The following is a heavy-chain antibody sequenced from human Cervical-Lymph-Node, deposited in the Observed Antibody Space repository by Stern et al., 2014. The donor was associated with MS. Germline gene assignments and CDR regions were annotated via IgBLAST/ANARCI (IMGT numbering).Heavy chain of an antibody. V-gene: IGHV4-61*02. CDR2: IYTSGST. J-gene: IGHJ4*02. D-gene: IGHD3-9*01. CDR1: GGSISSGSYY. CDR3: ARGILTGYYYFDY. Sequence: QVQLQESGPGLVKPSQTLSLTCTVSGGSISSGSYYWSWIRQPAGKGLEXIGRIYTSGSTNYNPSRKSRVTISVDTSKNTFYLKLSFVTAADTAVYYCARGILTGYYYFDYWGQGTLVTVSS.